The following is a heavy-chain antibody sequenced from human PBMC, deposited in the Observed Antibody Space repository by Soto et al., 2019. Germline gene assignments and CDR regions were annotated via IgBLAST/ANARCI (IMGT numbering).Heavy chain of an antibody. D-gene: IGHD3-22*01. J-gene: IGHJ4*02. Sequence: QVQLVESGGGVVQPGRSLRLSCAASGFTFSTYAMHWVRQAPGKGLEWVAVISHDGTIEYYADSVKGRFTISTDNSKNTLYRQMNSLRAGDTAVYYSASTGPMVVGGPSFDHWCQGTLVTVSS. CDR1: GFTFSTYA. CDR2: ISHDGTIE. CDR3: ASTGPMVVGGPSFDH. V-gene: IGHV3-30-3*01.